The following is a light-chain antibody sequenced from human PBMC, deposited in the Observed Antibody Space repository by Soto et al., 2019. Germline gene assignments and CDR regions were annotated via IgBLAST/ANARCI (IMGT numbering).Light chain of an antibody. CDR1: QSVTSSY. CDR3: QQYGSSPLT. V-gene: IGKV3-20*01. J-gene: IGKJ4*01. CDR2: GAS. Sequence: EIVLTQSPGTLSLSPGERATLSCRASQSVTSSYLAWYQQKPGQAPRLLIYGASSRATGIPDRFSGSGSGTDFTLTISRLEPQDVAMYYCQQYGSSPLTFGGRTKVEIK.